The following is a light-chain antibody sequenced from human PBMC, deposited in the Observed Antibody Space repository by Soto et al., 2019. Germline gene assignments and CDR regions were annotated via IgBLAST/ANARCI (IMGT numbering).Light chain of an antibody. Sequence: IVMTQSPATLSVSPGERATLSCRASQNVSSNLAWYQQKPGQAPGLLIYGASTRATGFPARFSGSGSGTEFTLTISSLQSEDFAVYYCQQYNYWPRTFGQGTKVELK. CDR1: QNVSSN. CDR3: QQYNYWPRT. V-gene: IGKV3-15*01. J-gene: IGKJ1*01. CDR2: GAS.